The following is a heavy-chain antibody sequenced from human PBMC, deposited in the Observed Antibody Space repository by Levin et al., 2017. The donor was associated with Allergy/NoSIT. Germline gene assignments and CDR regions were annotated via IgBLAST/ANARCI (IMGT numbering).Heavy chain of an antibody. CDR2: IWYDGSNK. CDR1: GFTFSSYG. J-gene: IGHJ6*02. CDR3: AREDIDSSSWYEVGYYYYYGMDV. D-gene: IGHD6-13*01. V-gene: IGHV3-33*01. Sequence: GGSLRLSCAASGFTFSSYGMHWVRQAPGKGLEWVAVIWYDGSNKYYADSVKGRFTISRDNSKNTLYLQMNSLRAEDTAVYYCAREDIDSSSWYEVGYYYYYGMDVWGQGTTVTVSS.